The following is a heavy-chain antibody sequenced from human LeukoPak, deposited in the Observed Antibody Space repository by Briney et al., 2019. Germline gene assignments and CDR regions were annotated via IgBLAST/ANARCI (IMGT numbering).Heavy chain of an antibody. V-gene: IGHV3-7*05. J-gene: IGHJ4*02. CDR2: IKQDGSEM. Sequence: GGSLRLSCAVSGFIFDDFWMSWVRQASGKGLEWVANIKQDGSEMYYVDSVKGRFTISRDNAKNSLFLQMNSLRVEDTALYYCARDMSFSTSGWYGELDNWGQGTLVTVSS. CDR1: GFIFDDFW. D-gene: IGHD6-19*01. CDR3: ARDMSFSTSGWYGELDN.